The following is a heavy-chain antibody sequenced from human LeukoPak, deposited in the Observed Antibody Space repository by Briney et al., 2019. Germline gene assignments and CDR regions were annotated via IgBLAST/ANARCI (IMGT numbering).Heavy chain of an antibody. CDR2: VYNSGST. CDR3: ARAILTASGSVWYFDL. V-gene: IGHV4-31*03. Sequence: PSETLSLTCTVSGGSISSGRYWRSWIRQHPGKGLEWIGYVYNSGSTYYSPSLRSRLSMSVDTSKNQFSLNPRSVTAADTAVYFCARAILTASGSVWYFDLWGRGTLVTVSS. CDR1: GGSISSGRYW. D-gene: IGHD3-3*01. J-gene: IGHJ2*01.